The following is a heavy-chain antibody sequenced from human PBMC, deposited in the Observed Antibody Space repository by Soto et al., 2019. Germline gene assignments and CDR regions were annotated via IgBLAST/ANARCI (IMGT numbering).Heavy chain of an antibody. CDR3: AKPLVSRSSVPFDP. D-gene: IGHD6-6*01. Sequence: GGSLRLSXTASEFTFSSYAMSWVRQAPGKGLEWVSAISGSGGSTYYADSVKGRFTISRDNSKNTLYLQMNSLRAEDTAVYYCAKPLVSRSSVPFDPWGQGTLVTVSS. CDR1: EFTFSSYA. CDR2: ISGSGGST. J-gene: IGHJ5*02. V-gene: IGHV3-23*01.